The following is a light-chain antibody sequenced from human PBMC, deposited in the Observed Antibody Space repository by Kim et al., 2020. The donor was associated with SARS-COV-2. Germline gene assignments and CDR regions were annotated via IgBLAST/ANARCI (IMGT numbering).Light chain of an antibody. V-gene: IGLV1-51*01. CDR2: DNN. CDR3: GTWDSSLSVYV. J-gene: IGLJ1*01. CDR1: SSNIGNSY. Sequence: QSVLTQPPSVSAAPGHQVTISCSGSSSNIGNSYVSWYQQLPGTAPKLLIYDNNKRPSGIPDRFSGSKSGSSATLVITGLQTGDEADYYCGTWDSSLSVYVFGTGTKVTVL.